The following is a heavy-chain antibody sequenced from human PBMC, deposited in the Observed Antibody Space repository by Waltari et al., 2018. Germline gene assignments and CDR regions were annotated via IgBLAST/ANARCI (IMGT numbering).Heavy chain of an antibody. V-gene: IGHV4-34*02. CDR2: INHNGNI. D-gene: IGHD2-15*01. J-gene: IGHJ6*02. CDR3: VRLEDCTGPGGNCYSADSFAMDV. CDR1: GVPFSGYY. Sequence: QVQLQQWGAGQLQPSETLSLTCAVYGVPFSGYYWGWIRQPPGKGLEWVGEINHNGNINRNPSLRSRLTMLIDTSKSQFALKLNSVTAADTGVYYCVRLEDCTGPGGNCYSADSFAMDVWGQGTMVTVSS.